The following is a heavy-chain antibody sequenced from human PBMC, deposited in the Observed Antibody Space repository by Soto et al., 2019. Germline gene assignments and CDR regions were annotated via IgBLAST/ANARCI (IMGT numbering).Heavy chain of an antibody. J-gene: IGHJ4*02. CDR2: IRSKANSYAT. CDR1: GFTFSGSA. Sequence: PGGSLRLSCAASGFTFSGSAMHWVRQASGKGLEWVGRIRSKANSYATAYAASVKGRFTISRDDSKNTAYLQMNSLKTEDTAVYYCTTRKRGDYDFDYWGQGTLVTVSS. CDR3: TTRKRGDYDFDY. D-gene: IGHD4-17*01. V-gene: IGHV3-73*01.